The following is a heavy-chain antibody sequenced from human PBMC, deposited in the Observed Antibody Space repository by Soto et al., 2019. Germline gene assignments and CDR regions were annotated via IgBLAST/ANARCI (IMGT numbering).Heavy chain of an antibody. D-gene: IGHD5-12*01. V-gene: IGHV4-34*01. CDR2: INHSGST. CDR3: ARGFGYSGHDQGYYFDY. J-gene: IGHJ4*02. Sequence: SETLSLTCAVYGGSFSGYYWSWIRHPPGKGLEWIGEINHSGSTNYNPSLNSRVTISVDTSKNQFSLKLSSVTTADTAVYYCARGFGYSGHDQGYYFDYWGQGPLVTVSS. CDR1: GGSFSGYY.